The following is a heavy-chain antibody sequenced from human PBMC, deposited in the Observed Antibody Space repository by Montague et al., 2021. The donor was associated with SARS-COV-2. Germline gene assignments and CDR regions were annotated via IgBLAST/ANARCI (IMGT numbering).Heavy chain of an antibody. CDR2: IYPGDSDS. CDR3: ARRGFDTSGYYSYFDY. D-gene: IGHD3-22*01. Sequence: QSGAEVKKPGESPKISCNGSGYSFTKYWIGWVRQMPGKGLEWMEIIYPGDSDSRYSPSFQGQVTISADKSISTAYLQWSSLKASDTAMYYCARRGFDTSGYYSYFDYWGQGTLVTVSS. J-gene: IGHJ4*02. V-gene: IGHV5-51*01. CDR1: GYSFTKYW.